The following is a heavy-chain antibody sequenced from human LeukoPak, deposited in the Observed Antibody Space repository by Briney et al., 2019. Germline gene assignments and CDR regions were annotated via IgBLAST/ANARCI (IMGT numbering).Heavy chain of an antibody. CDR1: GFAFSSYW. CDR2: IKQDGSEK. J-gene: IGHJ4*02. Sequence: GGSLRLSCAASGFAFSSYWMSWVRQAPGKGLKWVANIKQDGSEKYYVDSVKGRFTISRDNAKNSLYLQMNSLRAEDTAVYYCARSLNYYASGSSHWGQGTLVTVSS. D-gene: IGHD3-10*01. V-gene: IGHV3-7*01. CDR3: ARSLNYYASGSSH.